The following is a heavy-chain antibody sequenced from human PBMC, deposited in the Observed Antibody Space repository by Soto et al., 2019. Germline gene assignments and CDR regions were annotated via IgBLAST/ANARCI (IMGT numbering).Heavy chain of an antibody. Sequence: ESPKIPCSCSGYWFTTYWIGWVRQMPAKELEWMGIIYPGASDARYSTYFQGQVNISADKYISTAYLQWSSLKASDTAMYYCARWGDIVTGYSRGMDGWGQGTTVTVYS. CDR3: ARWGDIVTGYSRGMDG. J-gene: IGHJ6*02. V-gene: IGHV5-51*01. CDR1: GYWFTTYW. CDR2: IYPGASDA. D-gene: IGHD3-9*01.